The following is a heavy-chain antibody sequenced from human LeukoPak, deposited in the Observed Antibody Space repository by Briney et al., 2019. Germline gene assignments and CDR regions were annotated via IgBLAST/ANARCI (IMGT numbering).Heavy chain of an antibody. V-gene: IGHV3-23*01. CDR2: ISGSGGST. CDR3: AKDRWAGGYSYGYLDY. CDR1: GFTFSSYA. D-gene: IGHD5-18*01. J-gene: IGHJ4*02. Sequence: GGSLRLSCAASGFTFSSYAMSWVRQAPGKGLEWVPAISGSGGSTYYADSVKGRFTISRDNSKNTLYLQMNSLRAEDTAVYYCAKDRWAGGYSYGYLDYWGQGTLVTVSS.